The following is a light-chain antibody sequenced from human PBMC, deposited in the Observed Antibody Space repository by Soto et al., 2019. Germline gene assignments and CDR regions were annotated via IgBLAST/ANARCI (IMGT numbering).Light chain of an antibody. CDR1: QSVGSIY. V-gene: IGKV3-15*01. Sequence: EVVLTQSPGTLSLSPGERATLSCRASQSVGSIYLAWYQQKPGQAPRVLIYGASTRATGIPARFSGSGSGTEFTLTISSLQSEDFAVYYCQQYNNWQTFGQGTKVDI. CDR3: QQYNNWQT. CDR2: GAS. J-gene: IGKJ1*01.